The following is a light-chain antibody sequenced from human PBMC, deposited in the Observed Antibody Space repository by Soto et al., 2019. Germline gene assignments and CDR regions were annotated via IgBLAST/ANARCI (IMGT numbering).Light chain of an antibody. CDR3: QQYGYSLYT. CDR2: GAS. J-gene: IGKJ2*01. CDR1: QSVSSSY. V-gene: IGKV3-20*01. Sequence: EIVLTQSPGTLSLSPGERATLSCRASQSVSSSYLVWYQQKPGQAPRLLIYGASSRATGIPDRFSGSGSGTDFTLTISRLEPEDFAVYYCQQYGYSLYTFGQGTKVEMK.